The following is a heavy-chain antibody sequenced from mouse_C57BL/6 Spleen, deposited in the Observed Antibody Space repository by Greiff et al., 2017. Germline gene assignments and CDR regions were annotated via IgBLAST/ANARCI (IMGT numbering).Heavy chain of an antibody. CDR1: GYTFTSYW. V-gene: IGHV1-69*01. Sequence: QVQLQQSGAELVMPGASVKLSCKASGYTFTSYWMHWVKQRPGQGLEWIGEIDPSDSYTNYNQKFKGKSTLTVDKSSSTAYMQLSSLTSEDSAVYYCARPHYYYGSSPYYFDYWGQGTTLTVSS. D-gene: IGHD1-1*01. CDR3: ARPHYYYGSSPYYFDY. CDR2: IDPSDSYT. J-gene: IGHJ2*01.